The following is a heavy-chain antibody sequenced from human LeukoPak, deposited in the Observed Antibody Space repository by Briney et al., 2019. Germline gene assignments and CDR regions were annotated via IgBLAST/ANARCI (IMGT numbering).Heavy chain of an antibody. V-gene: IGHV1-2*02. D-gene: IGHD3-10*01. J-gene: IGHJ4*02. CDR2: INPNSGGT. CDR3: AREYYYGSGYFDY. CDR1: GYTFTGYY. Sequence: ASVKVSCKASGYTFTGYYIHWVRQAPGQGLEWMGWINPNSGGTNYAQKFQGRVTMTRDTSISTAYMELSRLRSDDTAVYYCAREYYYGSGYFDYWGQGTLVTVSS.